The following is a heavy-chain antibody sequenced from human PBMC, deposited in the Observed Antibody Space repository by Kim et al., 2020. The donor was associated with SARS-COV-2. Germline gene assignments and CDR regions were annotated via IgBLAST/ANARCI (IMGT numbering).Heavy chain of an antibody. CDR2: ISYDGSNK. CDR1: GFTFSSYA. Sequence: LSLTCAASGFTFSSYAMHWVRQAPGKGLEWVAVISYDGSNKYYADSVKGRFTISRDNSKNTLYLQMNSLRAEDTAVYYCARDGEMATIPFYGWGQGT. V-gene: IGHV3-30*04. J-gene: IGHJ4*02. D-gene: IGHD5-12*01. CDR3: ARDGEMATIPFYG.